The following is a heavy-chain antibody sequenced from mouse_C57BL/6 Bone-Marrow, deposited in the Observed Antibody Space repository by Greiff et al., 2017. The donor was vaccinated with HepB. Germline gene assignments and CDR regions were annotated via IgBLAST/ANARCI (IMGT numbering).Heavy chain of an antibody. CDR3: ASHGYDGYYYAMDY. CDR1: GFTFSDYY. D-gene: IGHD2-2*01. CDR2: ISNGGGST. V-gene: IGHV5-12*01. Sequence: EVKVVESGGGLVQPGGSLKLSCAASGFTFSDYYMYWVRQTPEKRLEWVAYISNGGGSTYYPDTVKGRFTISRDNAKNTLYLQMSRLKSEDTAMYYCASHGYDGYYYAMDYWGQGTSVTVSS. J-gene: IGHJ4*01.